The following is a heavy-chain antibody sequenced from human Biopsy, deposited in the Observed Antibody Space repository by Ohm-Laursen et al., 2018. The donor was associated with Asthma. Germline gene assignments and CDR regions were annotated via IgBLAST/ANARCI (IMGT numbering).Heavy chain of an antibody. V-gene: IGHV3-30-3*01. CDR3: AREGVAGTHIED. D-gene: IGHD6-19*01. CDR1: RFTYE. CDR2: ISYDGSSI. J-gene: IGHJ4*02. Sequence: SLRLSCAASRFTYEMHWVRQAPGKGLEWVAVISYDGSSIYYPDSVKGRFTISRDNSKNTLSLQMNSLTAEDTAAYYCAREGVAGTHIEDWGQGTLVTVSS.